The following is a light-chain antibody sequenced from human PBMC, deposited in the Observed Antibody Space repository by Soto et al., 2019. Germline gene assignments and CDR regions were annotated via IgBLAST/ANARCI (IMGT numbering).Light chain of an antibody. CDR3: QQSFRSPYT. Sequence: IQMTQSPSSLSAFVGDRVTVTCRASQSINIYLNWYQQRPGKAPTLLIYGASSLQSGVASRFSGVLAPTYFTLTISSLQPEGCATYYRQQSFRSPYTSGQGPKLEIK. CDR1: QSINIY. CDR2: GAS. V-gene: IGKV1-39*01. J-gene: IGKJ2*01.